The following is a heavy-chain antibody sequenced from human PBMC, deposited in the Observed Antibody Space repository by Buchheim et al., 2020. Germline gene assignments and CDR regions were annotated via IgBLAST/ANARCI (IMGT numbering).Heavy chain of an antibody. CDR1: GYRFTDYF. V-gene: IGHV5-10-1*01. Sequence: EERLVQSGAEVKKPGESLRLSCKASGYRFTDYFISWVRQMPGKGLEWMGRIDPSDSYTKYSPAFQGHVTISVDKSINTAHLQWSSLKASDTGMYYCVRHELDYYYMDVWGKGT. D-gene: IGHD3-3*02. CDR3: VRHELDYYYMDV. J-gene: IGHJ6*03. CDR2: IDPSDSYT.